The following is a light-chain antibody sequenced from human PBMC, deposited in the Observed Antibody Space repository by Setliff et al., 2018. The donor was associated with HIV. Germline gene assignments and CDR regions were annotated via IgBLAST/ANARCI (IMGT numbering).Light chain of an antibody. CDR2: DVS. J-gene: IGLJ2*01. V-gene: IGLV2-14*03. Sequence: QSALTQPASVSGSPGQSITTSCTGTDSDIGRYNYVSWYQQHPGKAPRLMVYDVSNRPSGVSNRFSGSKSGNMASLTVSGLQAEDEADYYCSSYTSTSTSVIFGGGTKVTVL. CDR3: SSYTSTSTSVI. CDR1: DSDIGRYNY.